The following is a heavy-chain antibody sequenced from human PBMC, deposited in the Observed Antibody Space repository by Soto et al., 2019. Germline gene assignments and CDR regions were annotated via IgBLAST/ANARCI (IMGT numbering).Heavy chain of an antibody. CDR1: GYTFTSYA. CDR3: AIAPGSGGMDV. J-gene: IGHJ6*02. Sequence: QVQLVQSGAEVKKPGASVKVSCKASGYTFTSYAIHWVRQAPGQRLEWMGWINAGNGNTKYSQKFQGRVTITRDTSGSTAYMGLSSLRYEDTAVYYCAIAPGSGGMDVWGQGTTVTVSS. CDR2: INAGNGNT. D-gene: IGHD3-10*01. V-gene: IGHV1-3*01.